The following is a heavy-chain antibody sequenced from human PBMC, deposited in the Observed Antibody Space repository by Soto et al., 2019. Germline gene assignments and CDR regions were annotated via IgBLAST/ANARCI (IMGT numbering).Heavy chain of an antibody. CDR2: IYYSGST. D-gene: IGHD3-10*01. CDR1: GGSISSSSYY. V-gene: IGHV4-39*01. J-gene: IGHJ4*02. CDR3: ARRGSGSYHDY. Sequence: LSLTCTVSGGSISSSSYYWGWIRQPPGKGLEWIGTIYYSGSTYYNPSLKSRVTISVDTSKNQFSLKLSSVTAADTAVYYCARRGSGSYHDYWGQGTLVTVSS.